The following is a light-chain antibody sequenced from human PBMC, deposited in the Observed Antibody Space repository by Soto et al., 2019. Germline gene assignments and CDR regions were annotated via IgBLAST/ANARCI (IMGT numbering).Light chain of an antibody. CDR2: DDS. Sequence: SYELTQPPSVSVAPGQTASIACGGDNVGTKSVHWYQQRPGQAPVLVVYDDSDRPSGVSNRFSGSKSGNTASLTISGLQAEDEADYYCSSYTSSTTVLFGGGTQLTVL. V-gene: IGLV3-21*02. J-gene: IGLJ2*01. CDR1: NVGTKS. CDR3: SSYTSSTTVL.